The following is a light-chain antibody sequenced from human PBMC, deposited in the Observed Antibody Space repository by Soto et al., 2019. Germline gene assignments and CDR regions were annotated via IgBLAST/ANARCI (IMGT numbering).Light chain of an antibody. CDR3: QQYNNWPPLT. Sequence: EIVMTQSPATLSVSPGERATLSCRTSQSVSGNLAWYQQKPGQAPRLLLYGASTRATGIPARFSGSGSGTEFTLTISSLQSEDFAVYYCQQYNNWPPLTFGGGTKVAIK. CDR1: QSVSGN. CDR2: GAS. J-gene: IGKJ4*01. V-gene: IGKV3-15*01.